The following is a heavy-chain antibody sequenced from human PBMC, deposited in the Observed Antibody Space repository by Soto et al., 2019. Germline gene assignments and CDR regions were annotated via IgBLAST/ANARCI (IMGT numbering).Heavy chain of an antibody. D-gene: IGHD3-22*01. Sequence: QVQLVQSGAEVKKPGSSVKVSCKASGGTFSSYAISWVRQAPGQGLEWMGGIIPIFGTANYAQKFQGRVTITADESTSTAYMELSSLRSEDTAVYYCARPYYYDSSESYDYGMDVWGQGTTVTVSS. CDR2: IIPIFGTA. CDR1: GGTFSSYA. CDR3: ARPYYYDSSESYDYGMDV. V-gene: IGHV1-69*01. J-gene: IGHJ6*02.